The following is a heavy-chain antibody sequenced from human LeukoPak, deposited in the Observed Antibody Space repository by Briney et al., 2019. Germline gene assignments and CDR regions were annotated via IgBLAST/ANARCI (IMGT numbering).Heavy chain of an antibody. Sequence: PGGSLRLSCAASGFTFSSYAMHWVRQAPGKGLEWVAVISYDGSNKYYADSVKGRFTISRDNSKNTLYLQMNSLRAEDTAVYYCARGGLSMIADYMDVWGKGTTVTVSS. V-gene: IGHV3-30*04. J-gene: IGHJ6*03. D-gene: IGHD2/OR15-2a*01. CDR2: ISYDGSNK. CDR1: GFTFSSYA. CDR3: ARGGLSMIADYMDV.